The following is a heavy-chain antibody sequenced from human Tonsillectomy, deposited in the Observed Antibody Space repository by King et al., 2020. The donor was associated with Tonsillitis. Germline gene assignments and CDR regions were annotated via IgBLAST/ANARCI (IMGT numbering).Heavy chain of an antibody. V-gene: IGHV3-33*08. Sequence: QLVQSGGGVVQPGRSLRLSCAASGFTFSSYGMHWVRQAPGKGLEWVALIWYDGSNKYYTDSVKGRFTISRDNSKNTLYLQVNSLRAEDTAVYYCARDTAARNDAFDFWGQGTMVTVSS. J-gene: IGHJ3*01. CDR2: IWYDGSNK. CDR3: ARDTAARNDAFDF. CDR1: GFTFSSYG. D-gene: IGHD4-17*01.